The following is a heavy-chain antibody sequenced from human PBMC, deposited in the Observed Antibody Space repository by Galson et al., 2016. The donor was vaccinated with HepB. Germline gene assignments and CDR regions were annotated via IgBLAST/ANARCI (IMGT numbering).Heavy chain of an antibody. CDR2: ISGSGSYT. J-gene: IGHJ6*02. CDR3: ARVSPGGTIFGVVWVNGIDV. D-gene: IGHD3-3*01. V-gene: IGHV3-11*06. Sequence: SLRLSCAASGFAFSDHYMTWIRQAPGKGLEWISYISGSGSYTSYAASVKGRFTVSRDNAKNSVYLQMRSLRAEDTAVYFCARVSPGGTIFGVVWVNGIDVWGQGTMVTVSS. CDR1: GFAFSDHY.